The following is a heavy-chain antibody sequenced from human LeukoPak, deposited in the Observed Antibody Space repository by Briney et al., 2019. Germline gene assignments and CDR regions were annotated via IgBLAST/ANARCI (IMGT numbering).Heavy chain of an antibody. V-gene: IGHV4-59*12. CDR3: AREELLRGERWFDP. J-gene: IGHJ5*02. CDR2: IYYSGST. D-gene: IGHD3-10*01. Sequence: SETLSLTCTVSGGSISSYYWSWIRQPPGKGLEWIGYIYYSGSTNYNPSLKSRVTISLDTSKNQFSLKLSSVTAADTAVYYCAREELLRGERWFDPWGQGTLVTVSS. CDR1: GGSISSYY.